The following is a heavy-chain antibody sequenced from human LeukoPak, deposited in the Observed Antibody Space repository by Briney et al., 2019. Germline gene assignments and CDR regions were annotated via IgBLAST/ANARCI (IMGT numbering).Heavy chain of an antibody. J-gene: IGHJ5*02. Sequence: ASVKVSCKASGYTFTGYYMHWVRQAPGQGLEWMGWINPNSGGTNYAQKLQGRVTMTTDTSTSTAYMELRSLRSDDTAVYYCAINPSRGYSYGSLLNWFDPWGQGTLVTVSS. D-gene: IGHD5-18*01. CDR3: AINPSRGYSYGSLLNWFDP. V-gene: IGHV1-2*02. CDR2: INPNSGGT. CDR1: GYTFTGYY.